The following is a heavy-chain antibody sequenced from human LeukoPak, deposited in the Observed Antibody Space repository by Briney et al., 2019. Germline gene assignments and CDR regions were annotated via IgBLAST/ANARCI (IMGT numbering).Heavy chain of an antibody. CDR2: INTDGSSR. V-gene: IGHV3-74*01. CDR3: ASASSHRMAAGGDY. Sequence: GGSLRLSCAASGFTFSNYWIHWVRQAPGKGLVWVSRINTDGSSRHYADSVKGRFTISRDNAKNTVYLQMDSLRAEDTAVYYCASASSHRMAAGGDYWGRGTLVTVSS. J-gene: IGHJ4*02. CDR1: GFTFSNYW. D-gene: IGHD6-13*01.